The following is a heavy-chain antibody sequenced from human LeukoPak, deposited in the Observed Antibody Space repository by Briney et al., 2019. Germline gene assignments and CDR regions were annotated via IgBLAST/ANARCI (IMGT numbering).Heavy chain of an antibody. Sequence: PGGSLRLSCAASGFTFNNAWMNWVRQAPGKGLEWVGRIKSKNVGGTTDYAAPVKGRFTISRDDSKNTVYQQMNSLKIEDTAVYYCTSLAAFERWGQGTLVSASS. CDR3: TSLAAFER. V-gene: IGHV3-15*01. CDR2: IKSKNVGGTT. CDR1: GFTFNNAW. J-gene: IGHJ5*02.